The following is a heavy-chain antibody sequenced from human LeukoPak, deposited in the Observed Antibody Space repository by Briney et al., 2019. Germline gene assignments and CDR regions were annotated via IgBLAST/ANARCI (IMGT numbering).Heavy chain of an antibody. V-gene: IGHV3-7*01. CDR1: GFTIDSFY. D-gene: IGHD2-15*01. CDR2: IDEAGKDR. CDR3: ARASPGVVFNYFGY. J-gene: IGHJ4*01. Sequence: GGSLRLSCVASGFTIDSFYMSWVRQAPGKGLEWMANIDEAGKDRYYADSVKGRFTISRDNTKNSVFLDMTSLRVEDTATYFCARASPGVVFNYFGYWGQGALVPVSS.